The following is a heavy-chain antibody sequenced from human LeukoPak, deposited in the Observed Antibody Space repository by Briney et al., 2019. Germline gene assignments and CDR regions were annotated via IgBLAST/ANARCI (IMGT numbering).Heavy chain of an antibody. CDR3: ARGDDYPLTVAGTGGPKVDYFDY. J-gene: IGHJ4*02. Sequence: PGGSLRLSCAASGFTFSSYSMNWVRQAPGKGLEWVSSISSSSSYIYYADSVKGRFTISRDNAKNSLYLQMNSLRAEDTAVYYCARGDDYPLTVAGTGGPKVDYFDYWGQGTLVTVSS. CDR1: GFTFSSYS. V-gene: IGHV3-21*01. CDR2: ISSSSSYI. D-gene: IGHD6-19*01.